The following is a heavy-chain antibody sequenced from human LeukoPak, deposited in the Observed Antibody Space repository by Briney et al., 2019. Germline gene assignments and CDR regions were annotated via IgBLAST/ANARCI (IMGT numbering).Heavy chain of an antibody. J-gene: IGHJ4*02. CDR1: GGSFSGYY. CDR2: INHSGST. D-gene: IGHD2-2*01. CDR3: ARALLDIVVVPAAQGGPYYFDY. V-gene: IGHV4-34*01. Sequence: PSETLSLTCAVYGGSFSGYYWSWIRQPPGKGLEWIGEINHSGSTNYNPSLKSRVTISVDTSKNQFSLKLSSVTAADTAVYYCARALLDIVVVPAAQGGPYYFDYWGQGTLVTASS.